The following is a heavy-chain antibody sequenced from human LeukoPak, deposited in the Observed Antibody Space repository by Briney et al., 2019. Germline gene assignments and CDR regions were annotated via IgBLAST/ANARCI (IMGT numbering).Heavy chain of an antibody. V-gene: IGHV1-2*02. CDR2: INPNSGGT. Sequence: ASVKVSCKASGYTFTGYYMHWVRQAPGQGIEWMGWINPNSGGTNYAQKFQGRVTMTRDTSISTAYMELSRLRSDDTAVYYCARDYDYVWGRRPFDYWGQGTLVTVSS. J-gene: IGHJ4*02. CDR3: ARDYDYVWGRRPFDY. D-gene: IGHD3-16*01. CDR1: GYTFTGYY.